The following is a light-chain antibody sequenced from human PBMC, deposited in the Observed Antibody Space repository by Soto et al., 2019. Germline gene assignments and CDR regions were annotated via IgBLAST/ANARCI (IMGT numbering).Light chain of an antibody. J-gene: IGLJ2*01. Sequence: QSALTQPASVSGSPGQSITISCTGTSSDVGGYNYVSWYQQHPGKAPQLMIFDVSNRPSGVSNRFSGSKSGNTASLTISGLQAEDEADYYCSSYTSSISHVLFGGGTKLTVL. V-gene: IGLV2-14*03. CDR2: DVS. CDR3: SSYTSSISHVL. CDR1: SSDVGGYNY.